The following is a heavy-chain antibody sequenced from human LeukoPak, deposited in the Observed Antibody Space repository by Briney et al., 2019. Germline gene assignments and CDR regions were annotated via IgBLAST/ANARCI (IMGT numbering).Heavy chain of an antibody. D-gene: IGHD6-19*01. CDR2: IYYSGST. CDR1: GGSISSYY. V-gene: IGHV4-59*01. J-gene: IGHJ4*02. CDR3: ARVESSGWYVYFDY. Sequence: SETLSLTCTVSGGSISSYYWSWIRQPPGKGLEWIGYIYYSGSTNYNPSLKSRVTISVDTSKNQFSLKLSSVTAADMAVYYCARVESSGWYVYFDYWGQGTLVTVSS.